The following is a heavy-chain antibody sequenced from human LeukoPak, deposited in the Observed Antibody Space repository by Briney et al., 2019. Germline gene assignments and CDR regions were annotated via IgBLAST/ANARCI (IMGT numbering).Heavy chain of an antibody. CDR3: ARDPISADTAIDQFDY. D-gene: IGHD5-18*01. V-gene: IGHV3-21*01. J-gene: IGHJ4*02. CDR1: GFTFDDYG. Sequence: GGSLRLSCAASGFTFDDYGMSWVRQAPGKGLEWVSSISSSSSYIYYADSVKGRFTISRDNAKNSLYLQMNSLRAEDTAVYYCARDPISADTAIDQFDYWGQGTLVTVSS. CDR2: ISSSSSYI.